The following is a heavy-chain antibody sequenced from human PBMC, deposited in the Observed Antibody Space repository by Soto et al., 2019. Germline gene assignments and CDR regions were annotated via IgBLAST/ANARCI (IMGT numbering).Heavy chain of an antibody. CDR1: GYTFTSYD. V-gene: IGHV1-8*01. D-gene: IGHD3-10*01. CDR3: ARGWYYGSGSPFDP. J-gene: IGHJ5*02. Sequence: QVQLVQSGAEVKKPGASVKVSCKASGYTFTSYDIHWVRQVTGEWREWMGWMNPNIGNTVYAQKFQGRVTIPRNHSISTAYMDLSSIRSDDTAVYYCARGWYYGSGSPFDPWGQRTLVTVSS. CDR2: MNPNIGNT.